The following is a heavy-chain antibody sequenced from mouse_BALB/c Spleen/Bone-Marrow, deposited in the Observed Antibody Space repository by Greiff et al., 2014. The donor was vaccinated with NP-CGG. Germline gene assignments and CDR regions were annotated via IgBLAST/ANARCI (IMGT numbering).Heavy chain of an antibody. D-gene: IGHD1-1*01. CDR3: ASSYYGTSQFAY. CDR2: IWAGGNT. J-gene: IGHJ3*01. Sequence: VKVEESGPGLVAPSQSLSITCTVSGFSLTSYGVHWVRQPPGKGLEWLGVIWAGGNTIYNSALMSRLSINKDNSKSHVFLKMNSLQTDDTAMYSCASSYYGTSQFAYWGQGTLVTVSA. CDR1: GFSLTSYG. V-gene: IGHV2-9*02.